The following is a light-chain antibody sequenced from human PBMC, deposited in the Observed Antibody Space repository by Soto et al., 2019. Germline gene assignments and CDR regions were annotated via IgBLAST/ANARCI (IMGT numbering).Light chain of an antibody. J-gene: IGKJ1*01. V-gene: IGKV1-5*03. CDR3: QQSYNTPWT. Sequence: DIQMTQSPSTLSASVGDRVTITCRASQSISSWLAWYQQKPGKAPKLLIYKASSLESGVPSRFSGSGSGTEFTLTINGLQPDDFATYYCQQSYNTPWTFGQGTKVDIK. CDR1: QSISSW. CDR2: KAS.